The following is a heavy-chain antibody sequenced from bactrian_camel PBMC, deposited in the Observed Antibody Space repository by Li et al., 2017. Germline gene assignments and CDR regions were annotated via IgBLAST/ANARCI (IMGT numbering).Heavy chain of an antibody. J-gene: IGHJ4*01. D-gene: IGHD6*01. CDR1: VYTSGFWC. V-gene: IGHV3S56*01. Sequence: HVQLVESGGGSVQAGGSRRLSCTSNVYTSGFWCMGWFRQAPEQAREGVATINNDGATAYVDSVKGRFAISQDKGKNTVYLQMNELKPEDSAVYCAADRCSSWFRASYSSLIVWGQGTQVTVSS. CDR2: INNDGAT. CDR3: ADRCSSWFRASYSSLIV.